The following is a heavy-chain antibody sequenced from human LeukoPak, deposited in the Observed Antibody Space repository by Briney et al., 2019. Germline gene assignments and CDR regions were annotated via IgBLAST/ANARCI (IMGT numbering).Heavy chain of an antibody. CDR2: ISYDGSND. CDR3: ARDRNGMDV. V-gene: IGHV3-30*19. Sequence: GGSLRLSCAASGFIFSNYGMHWVRQAPGKGLEWVAVISYDGSNDYFADSVKGRFTISRDNSKNTLYLQMNSLRAEDTAVYYCARDRNGMDVLGQGTTVTVSS. CDR1: GFIFSNYG. J-gene: IGHJ6*02.